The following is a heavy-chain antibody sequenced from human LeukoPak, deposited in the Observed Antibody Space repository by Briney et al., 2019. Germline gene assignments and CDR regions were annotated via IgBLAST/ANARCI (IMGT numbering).Heavy chain of an antibody. D-gene: IGHD6-13*01. J-gene: IGHJ5*02. V-gene: IGHV4-59*12. CDR3: ARRVRIAAPFNP. CDR2: MHYSGGST. Sequence: SETLSLTCTVSGASISSYYWSWIRQPPGKGLEWIGSMHYSGGSTNYNPFLKSRVTMSVDTSKNQFSLKLTSVTAADTAVYYCARRVRIAAPFNPWGQGTLVIVSS. CDR1: GASISSYY.